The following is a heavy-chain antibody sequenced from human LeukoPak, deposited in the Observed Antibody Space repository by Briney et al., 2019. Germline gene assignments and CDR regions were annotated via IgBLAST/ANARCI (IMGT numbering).Heavy chain of an antibody. Sequence: PSETLSLTCTVSGGSISSSNYYWGWIRQPPGKGLEWIGSIYYSGSTYHNPSLKSRVTISVDTSKNQFSLKLSSVTAADTAMYYCARFNSGSYQHYFDCWGQGTLVTVSS. J-gene: IGHJ4*02. V-gene: IGHV4-39*07. CDR1: GGSISSSNYY. CDR3: ARFNSGSYQHYFDC. CDR2: IYYSGST. D-gene: IGHD1-26*01.